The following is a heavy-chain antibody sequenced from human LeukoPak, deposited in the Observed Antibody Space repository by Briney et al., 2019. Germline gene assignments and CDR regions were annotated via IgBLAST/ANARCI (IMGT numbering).Heavy chain of an antibody. Sequence: SETLSLTCAVYGGSFSGYYWGWIRQSPGKGLEWSGSIYHSGSTYYNPSLKSRVTISLDTSKNQFSLKLSSVTAADTAVYYCARAKYYYDSSGYINYYFDYWGQGTLVTVSS. D-gene: IGHD3-22*01. J-gene: IGHJ4*02. CDR1: GGSFSGYY. V-gene: IGHV4-38-2*01. CDR2: IYHSGST. CDR3: ARAKYYYDSSGYINYYFDY.